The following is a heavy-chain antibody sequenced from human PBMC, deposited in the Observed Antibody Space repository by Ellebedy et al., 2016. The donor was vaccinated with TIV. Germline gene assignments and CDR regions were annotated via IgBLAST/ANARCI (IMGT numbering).Heavy chain of an antibody. V-gene: IGHV4-39*01. J-gene: IGHJ4*02. CDR2: MYSSGST. CDR3: ARHEYSGYEYFNDY. Sequence: SETLSLTXTVSGGSVSSGSYYWSWIRQTPGKGLEWIGSMYSSGSTDYNPSLKSRVTISVDTSKNQFSLKLSSVTAADTAVYYCARHEYSGYEYFNDYWGQGTLVTVSS. CDR1: GGSVSSGSYY. D-gene: IGHD5-12*01.